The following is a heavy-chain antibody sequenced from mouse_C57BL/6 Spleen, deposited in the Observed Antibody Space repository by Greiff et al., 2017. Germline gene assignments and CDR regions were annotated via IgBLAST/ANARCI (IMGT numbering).Heavy chain of an antibody. CDR1: GYSITSGYY. Sequence: EVQLQQSGPGLVKPSQSLSLTCSVTGYSITSGYYWNWIRQFPGNKLEWMGYISYDGSNNYNPSLKNRISITRDTSKNQFFLKLNSVTTEDTATYYCARGDDSPYYFDYWGQGTTLTVSS. V-gene: IGHV3-6*01. CDR3: ARGDDSPYYFDY. CDR2: ISYDGSN. J-gene: IGHJ2*01. D-gene: IGHD2-4*01.